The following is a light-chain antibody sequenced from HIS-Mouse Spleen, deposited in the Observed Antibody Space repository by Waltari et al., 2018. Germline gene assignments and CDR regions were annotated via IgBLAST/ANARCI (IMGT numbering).Light chain of an antibody. CDR1: SSAVGGYTY. J-gene: IGLJ2*01. CDR3: SSYTSSSPYVV. Sequence: QSALPQPASVSGPPGQSTTISCTGTSSAVGGYTYASWYQQHPGKAPKLMIYEVSNRPSGVSNRFSGSKSGNTASLTISGLQAEDEADYYCSSYTSSSPYVVFGGGTKLTVL. V-gene: IGLV2-14*01. CDR2: EVS.